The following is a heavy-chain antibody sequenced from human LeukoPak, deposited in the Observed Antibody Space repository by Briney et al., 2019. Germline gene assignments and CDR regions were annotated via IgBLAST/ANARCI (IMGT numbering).Heavy chain of an antibody. CDR3: AKSPAGREYYFDY. D-gene: IGHD3-10*01. Sequence: PGGSLRLSCAASGFTFDDYAMHWVRQVPGKGLEWVSLISWDGGSTYYADSVKGRFTISRDNSKNSLYLQMNSLRAEDTALYYCAKSPAGREYYFDYWGQGTLVTVSS. CDR1: GFTFDDYA. CDR2: ISWDGGST. V-gene: IGHV3-43D*03. J-gene: IGHJ4*02.